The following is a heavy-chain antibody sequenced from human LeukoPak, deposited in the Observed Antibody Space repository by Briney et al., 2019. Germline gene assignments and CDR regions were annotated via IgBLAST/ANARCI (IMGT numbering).Heavy chain of an antibody. CDR1: GYTFTSYG. D-gene: IGHD6-13*01. J-gene: IGHJ4*02. CDR2: ISAYNGNT. CDR3: ARHNLRIAAAASARGGFDY. Sequence: PPASVKVSCKASGYTFTSYGISWVRQAPGQGLEWMGWISAYNGNTNYAQKLQGRVTMTTDTSTSTAYMELRSLRSDDTAVYYCARHNLRIAAAASARGGFDYWGQGTLVTVSS. V-gene: IGHV1-18*01.